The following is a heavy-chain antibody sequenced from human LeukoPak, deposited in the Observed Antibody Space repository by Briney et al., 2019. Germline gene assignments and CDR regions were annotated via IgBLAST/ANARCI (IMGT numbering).Heavy chain of an antibody. D-gene: IGHD3-10*01. CDR3: ARDLYSRRMDYYGSGSFFAY. V-gene: IGHV1-2*02. J-gene: IGHJ4*02. CDR2: INPNSGGT. CDR1: GYTFTGYY. Sequence: ASVKVSCKASGYTFTGYYMHWVRQAPGQGLEWMGWINPNSGGTNYAQKFQGRVTMTADTSTSTAYMELRSLRSDDTAVYYCARDLYSRRMDYYGSGSFFAYWGQGTLVTVSS.